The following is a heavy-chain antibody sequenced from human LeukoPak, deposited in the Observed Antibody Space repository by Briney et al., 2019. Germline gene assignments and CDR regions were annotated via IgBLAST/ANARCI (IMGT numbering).Heavy chain of an antibody. J-gene: IGHJ2*01. CDR2: ISGSGGST. D-gene: IGHD7-27*01. Sequence: GGSLRLSCAASGFTFSSYGMHWVRQAPGKGLEWVSAISGSGGSTYYADSVKGRFTISRDNSKNTLYLQMNSLRAEDTAVYYCAKGVTGGWYFDLWGRGTLVTVSS. CDR3: AKGVTGGWYFDL. V-gene: IGHV3-23*01. CDR1: GFTFSSYG.